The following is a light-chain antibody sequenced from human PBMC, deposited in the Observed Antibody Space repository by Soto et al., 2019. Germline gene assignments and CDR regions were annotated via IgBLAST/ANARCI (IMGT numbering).Light chain of an antibody. CDR3: QLYVSSSWM. J-gene: IGKJ1*01. CDR1: ENVGSAH. V-gene: IGKV3-20*01. Sequence: VLTHAPGTLSLSRGERATLSCRTIENVGSAHFAWYQQKPGQAPRLLMYGSSNRADGIPERFSGSASGPDFTLTISSLEPDHFAIYYCQLYVSSSWMFGQGTKV. CDR2: GSS.